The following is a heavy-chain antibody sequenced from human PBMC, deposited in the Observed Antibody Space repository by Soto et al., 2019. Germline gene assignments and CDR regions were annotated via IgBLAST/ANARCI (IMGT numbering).Heavy chain of an antibody. J-gene: IGHJ4*02. Sequence: EVQLLESGGNLVQVGWSLRLSCARSGFTFSSVSMSWVRQAPGRVLEWLSSIYPRGTATFYADSVKGRFIISRDNFKNIVYLQMNSLRDDDPAVYYCAKDRLRDSGWDIDYWGKGTLVTVSS. CDR2: IYPRGTAT. CDR1: GFTFSSVS. CDR3: AKDRLRDSGWDIDY. V-gene: IGHV3-23*01. D-gene: IGHD1-26*01.